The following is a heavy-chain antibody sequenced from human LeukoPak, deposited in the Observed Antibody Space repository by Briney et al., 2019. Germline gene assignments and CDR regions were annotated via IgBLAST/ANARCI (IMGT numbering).Heavy chain of an antibody. CDR2: INPNSGGT. Sequence: GASVKVSCKASGYTFTGYYMRWVRQAPGQGLEWMGWINPNSGGTNYAQKFQGRVTMTRDTSISTAYMELSRLRSDDTAVYYCARVRRLTMIVVGGDAFDIWGQGTMVTVSS. J-gene: IGHJ3*02. D-gene: IGHD3-22*01. CDR1: GYTFTGYY. CDR3: ARVRRLTMIVVGGDAFDI. V-gene: IGHV1-2*02.